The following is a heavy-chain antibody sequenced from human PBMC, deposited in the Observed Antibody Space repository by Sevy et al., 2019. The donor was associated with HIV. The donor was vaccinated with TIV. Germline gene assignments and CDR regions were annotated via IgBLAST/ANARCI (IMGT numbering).Heavy chain of an antibody. Sequence: GGSLRLSCAVSGFTFNNAWMNWVRQAPGTGLQWVGLIKSNIDGETTDYAAPVKGRFTISSDDSKNTLYLQMNNLKIEDTAVYYCATAPGYYDSAPFDYWGPGTLVTVSS. CDR1: GFTFNNAW. V-gene: IGHV3-15*01. CDR3: ATAPGYYDSAPFDY. D-gene: IGHD3-22*01. CDR2: IKSNIDGETT. J-gene: IGHJ4*02.